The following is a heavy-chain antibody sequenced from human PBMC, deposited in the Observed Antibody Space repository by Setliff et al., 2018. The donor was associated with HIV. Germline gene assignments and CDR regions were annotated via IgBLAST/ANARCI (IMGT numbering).Heavy chain of an antibody. D-gene: IGHD4-17*01. V-gene: IGHV4-4*07. CDR1: GVYISNYH. J-gene: IGHJ4*02. CDR3: ARGIGLRPFDA. CDR2: VYSSGST. Sequence: SSETLSLTCTISGVYISNYHWSWIRQPAGKGLEWIGRVYSSGSTNYNPPLKSRLTISVDTSKRQFSLNLSSVTAADTAVYFCARGIGLRPFDAWGQGTLVTVSS.